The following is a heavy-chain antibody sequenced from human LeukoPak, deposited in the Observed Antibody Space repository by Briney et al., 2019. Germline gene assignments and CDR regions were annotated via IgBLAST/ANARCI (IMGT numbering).Heavy chain of an antibody. J-gene: IGHJ5*02. CDR3: AREDLSSSWYLDLWFGWFDP. V-gene: IGHV6-1*01. Sequence: SQTLSLTCAISGDSVSSNSAAWNWIRQSPSRGLEWLGRTYYRSKWYNDYAVSVKSRITINPDTSKNQFSLQLNSVTPEDTAVYYCAREDLSSSWYLDLWFGWFDPWGQATLVTVSS. D-gene: IGHD6-13*01. CDR2: TYYRSKWYN. CDR1: GDSVSSNSAA.